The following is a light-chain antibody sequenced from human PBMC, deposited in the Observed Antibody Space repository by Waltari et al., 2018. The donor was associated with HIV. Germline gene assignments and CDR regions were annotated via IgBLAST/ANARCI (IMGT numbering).Light chain of an antibody. V-gene: IGLV2-23*02. J-gene: IGLJ3*02. CDR1: SSDVGNYNL. Sequence: QSALTQPASVSGSPGQSITISCTGTSSDVGNYNLVSWYHQHPGKVPKLIIFEVSGRPSGVSDRFSGSKSVNTASLTISGLQAEDEADYYCCSYAGSSPLWVFGGGTKLTVL. CDR3: CSYAGSSPLWV. CDR2: EVS.